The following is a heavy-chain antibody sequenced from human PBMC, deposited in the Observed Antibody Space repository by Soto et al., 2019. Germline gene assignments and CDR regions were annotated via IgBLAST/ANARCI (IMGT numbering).Heavy chain of an antibody. D-gene: IGHD4-17*01. Sequence: SETLSLTCAVSGGSISSGGYSCNWIRQPPGKGLEWIGYIYHSGSTYYNPSLKSRVTISVDRSKNQFSLKLSSVTAADTAVYYCARGMTTVTTFVYWGQGTLVTVSS. CDR3: ARGMTTVTTFVY. CDR1: GGSISSGGYS. V-gene: IGHV4-30-2*01. CDR2: IYHSGST. J-gene: IGHJ4*02.